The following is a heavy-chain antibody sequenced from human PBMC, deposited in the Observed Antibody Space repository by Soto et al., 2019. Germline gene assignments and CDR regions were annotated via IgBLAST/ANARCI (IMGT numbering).Heavy chain of an antibody. J-gene: IGHJ4*02. CDR3: VCDDNRRY. V-gene: IGHV3-21*01. Sequence: EVQLVESGGGLVKPGGSLRLSCAASGFSFSTSTMNWVRQAPGKGLEFVSSIGRTGIDRYYIDSVKGRFIISRDNAQNSLYLQMNSLRAGDTALYYCVCDDNRRYWGQGTLVTVSS. D-gene: IGHD1-1*01. CDR2: IGRTGIDR. CDR1: GFSFSTST.